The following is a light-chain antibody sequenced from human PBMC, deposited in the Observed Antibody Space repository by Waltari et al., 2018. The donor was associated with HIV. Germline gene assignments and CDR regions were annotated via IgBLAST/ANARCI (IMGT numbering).Light chain of an antibody. CDR1: HDITSF. V-gene: IGKV1-33*01. CDR2: DVS. J-gene: IGKJ3*01. Sequence: DIQMTQSPSSMSASVGDRVTITCQASHDITSFLNWYQQKPGTPPKLLIYDVSRLETGVPSRFSGSGSGTHFTFTISSLQVEDVATYYCQSYDRLPMFTFGPGTKVDIK. CDR3: QSYDRLPMFT.